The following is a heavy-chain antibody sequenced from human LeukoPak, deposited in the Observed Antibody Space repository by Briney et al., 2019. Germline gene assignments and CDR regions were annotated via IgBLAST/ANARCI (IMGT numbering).Heavy chain of an antibody. V-gene: IGHV3-20*04. CDR1: GFTFDDYG. D-gene: IGHD3-22*01. Sequence: GGSLRLSCAASGFTFDDYGMSWVRQAPGKGLEWVSGINWNGGSTGYADSVKGRFTISRDNANNSLYLQMNSLRVEDTALYYCARGSYYDTSGHYAFWGQGTLVTVSS. CDR3: ARGSYYDTSGHYAF. J-gene: IGHJ4*02. CDR2: INWNGGST.